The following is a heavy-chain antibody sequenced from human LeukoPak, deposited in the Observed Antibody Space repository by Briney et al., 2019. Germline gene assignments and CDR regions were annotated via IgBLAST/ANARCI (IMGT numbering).Heavy chain of an antibody. J-gene: IGHJ4*02. Sequence: GESLKISCKGSGYSFTSYWIGWVRQMPGKGLEWMGIIYPGDSDTRYSPSFQGQVTISADKSISTAYLQWSSLKASDTAMYYCASTSVFGYGGNSSPFDYWGQGTLVTVSS. CDR2: IYPGDSDT. CDR3: ASTSVFGYGGNSSPFDY. CDR1: GYSFTSYW. V-gene: IGHV5-51*01. D-gene: IGHD4-23*01.